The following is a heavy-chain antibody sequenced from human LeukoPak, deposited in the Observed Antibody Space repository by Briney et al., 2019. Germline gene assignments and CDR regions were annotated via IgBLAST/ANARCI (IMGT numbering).Heavy chain of an antibody. CDR2: ISSSGSTI. CDR3: AKDRIVAGTENYYYYMDV. V-gene: IGHV3-48*03. J-gene: IGHJ6*03. D-gene: IGHD6-19*01. CDR1: GFTFSSYE. Sequence: PGGSLRLSCAASGFTFSSYEMNWVRQAPGKGLEWVSYISSSGSTIYYADSVKGRFTISRDNSKNTLYLQMNSLRAEDTAVYYCAKDRIVAGTENYYYYMDVWGKGTTVTISS.